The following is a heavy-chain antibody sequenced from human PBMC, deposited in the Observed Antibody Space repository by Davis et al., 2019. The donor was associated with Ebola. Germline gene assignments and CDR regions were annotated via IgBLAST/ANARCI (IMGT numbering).Heavy chain of an antibody. V-gene: IGHV4-30-2*01. Sequence: SETLSLTCAVSGGSISSGGYSWSWIRQPPGKGLEWIGYIYHSGSTYYNPSLKSRVTISVDTSKNQFSLKLSSVTAADTAVYYCARGELYCSSTSCTGGWFDPWGQGTLVTVSS. CDR1: GGSISSGGYS. CDR3: ARGELYCSSTSCTGGWFDP. J-gene: IGHJ5*02. CDR2: IYHSGST. D-gene: IGHD2-2*01.